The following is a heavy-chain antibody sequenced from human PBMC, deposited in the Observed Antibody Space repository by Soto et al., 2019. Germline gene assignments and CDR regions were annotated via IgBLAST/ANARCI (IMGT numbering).Heavy chain of an antibody. CDR2: IYYSGST. V-gene: IGHV4-30-4*01. D-gene: IGHD5-12*01. CDR1: GGSIISGDYY. J-gene: IGHJ6*02. Sequence: QVQLQESGPGLVKPSQTLSLTCTVSGGSIISGDYYWSWIRQPPGKGLEWIGYIYYSGSTYYNPSLESRVTFSVDSSMNQFSLKRPSVSAADTAVYYCARDQGGERGYNLGGMDVWGQGTTVTVSS. CDR3: ARDQGGERGYNLGGMDV.